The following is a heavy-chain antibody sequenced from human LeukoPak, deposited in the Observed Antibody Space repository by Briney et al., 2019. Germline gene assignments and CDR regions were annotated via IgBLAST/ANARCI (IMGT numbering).Heavy chain of an antibody. J-gene: IGHJ6*02. CDR3: ARDDYDILTCLPYDYYGMDV. D-gene: IGHD3-9*01. CDR1: GFTFSYSG. CDR2: ISYDGSSK. Sequence: GGSLRLSCAASGFTFSYSGMQWVRQAPGKGLEWVATISYDGSSKYYADSVKGRFTISRDNSKNTLYLQMNSLRAEDTAVYYCARDDYDILTCLPYDYYGMDVWGQGTTVTVSS. V-gene: IGHV3-30*03.